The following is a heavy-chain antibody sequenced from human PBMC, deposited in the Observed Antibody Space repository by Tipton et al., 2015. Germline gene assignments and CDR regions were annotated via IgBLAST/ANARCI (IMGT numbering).Heavy chain of an antibody. CDR3: ARLGGVPRFDSVRGTYRLHHFDD. J-gene: IGHJ4*02. Sequence: TLSLTCTVSNTSISSDDYYWSWIRQHPGKGLEWIGSIDYIGNTYYNPSLESRPSISADTSTNDLSLKLTAVTAADTAVYYCARLGGVPRFDSVRGTYRLHHFDDWGLGTLVTVSS. V-gene: IGHV4-31*03. D-gene: IGHD3-16*02. CDR2: IDYIGNT. CDR1: NTSISSDDYY.